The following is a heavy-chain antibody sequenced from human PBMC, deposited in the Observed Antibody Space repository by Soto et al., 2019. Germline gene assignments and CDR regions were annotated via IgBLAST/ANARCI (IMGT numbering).Heavy chain of an antibody. V-gene: IGHV3-23*01. CDR3: AKERSSGWSLDY. Sequence: EVQLLESGGGLVQPGGCLRVSCAASGFTFSTYAMNWVRQAPGKGLEWVSGISGSGDSTYYADSVKGRFTVSRDNSKNTLYLQMNSLRAEDTAVFYCAKERSSGWSLDYWGQGTLVTVSS. CDR2: ISGSGDST. D-gene: IGHD6-19*01. J-gene: IGHJ4*02. CDR1: GFTFSTYA.